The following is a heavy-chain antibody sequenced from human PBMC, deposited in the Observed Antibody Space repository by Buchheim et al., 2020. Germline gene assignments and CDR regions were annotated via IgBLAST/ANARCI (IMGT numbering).Heavy chain of an antibody. V-gene: IGHV4-39*01. CDR1: GGSISSSSYY. D-gene: IGHD3-9*01. J-gene: IGHJ5*02. CDR2: IYYSGST. Sequence: QLQLQESGPGLVKPSETLSLTCTVSGGSISSSSYYWGWIRQPPGKGLEWIGSIYYSGSTYYNPSLKSRVTISVDTSKNQFSLKLSSMTAADTAVYYCARRYFDWLFRGSGWFDPWGQGTL. CDR3: ARRYFDWLFRGSGWFDP.